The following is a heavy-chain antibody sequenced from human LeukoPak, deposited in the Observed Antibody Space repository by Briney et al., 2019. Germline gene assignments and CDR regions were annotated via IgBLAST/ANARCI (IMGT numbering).Heavy chain of an antibody. Sequence: GGSLRLSCAASGFIFSNHGMSWVRQAPGRGLEWISYISSGSSTMYYADSVKGRFTISRDNAKNSLYLQMNSLRAEDTAVYYCARGLPGAVALDYWGQGTLVTVSS. V-gene: IGHV3-48*01. J-gene: IGHJ4*02. CDR2: ISSGSSTM. CDR1: GFIFSNHG. CDR3: ARGLPGAVALDY. D-gene: IGHD6-19*01.